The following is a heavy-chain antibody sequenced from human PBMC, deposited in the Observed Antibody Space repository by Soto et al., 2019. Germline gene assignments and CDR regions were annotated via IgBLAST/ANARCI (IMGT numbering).Heavy chain of an antibody. Sequence: ASEFTSVGYEGSRIRKKTGKGLEWFSYISSSGSTIYYADSVKGRFTISRDNAKNSLYLQMNSLRAEDTAVYYCARDSGLNGTTRVGYYYYGMDVWGQGITVTVSP. J-gene: IGHJ6*01. D-gene: IGHD1-7*01. CDR3: ARDSGLNGTTRVGYYYYGMDV. V-gene: IGHV3-48*03. CDR2: ISSSGSTI. CDR1: EFTSVGYE.